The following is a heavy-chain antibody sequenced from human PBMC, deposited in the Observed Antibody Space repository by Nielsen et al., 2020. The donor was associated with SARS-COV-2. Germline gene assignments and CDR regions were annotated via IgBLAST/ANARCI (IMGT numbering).Heavy chain of an antibody. J-gene: IGHJ3*02. Sequence: WIRQPPGKGLEWVSTISGSGHSTYYADSVKGRFTISRDNSKNTLYMQMNSLRAEDTAVYYCARDLSKCSGGSCYRWDAFDIWGQGTMVTVSS. D-gene: IGHD2-15*01. CDR2: ISGSGHST. CDR3: ARDLSKCSGGSCYRWDAFDI. V-gene: IGHV3-23*01.